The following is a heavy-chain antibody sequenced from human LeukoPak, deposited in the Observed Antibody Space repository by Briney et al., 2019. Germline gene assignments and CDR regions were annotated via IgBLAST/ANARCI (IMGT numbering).Heavy chain of an antibody. D-gene: IGHD2-2*01. J-gene: IGHJ5*02. CDR1: GYGFTSYW. Sequence: GESLKISCKGSGYGFTSYWISWVRQMPGKGLEWMGRIDPSDSYTNYSPSFQGHVTISADKSISTAYLQWSSLKASDTAMYYCARRPKGNYCSSTSCYYGWFDPWGQGTLSPSPQ. CDR2: IDPSDSYT. V-gene: IGHV5-10-1*01. CDR3: ARRPKGNYCSSTSCYYGWFDP.